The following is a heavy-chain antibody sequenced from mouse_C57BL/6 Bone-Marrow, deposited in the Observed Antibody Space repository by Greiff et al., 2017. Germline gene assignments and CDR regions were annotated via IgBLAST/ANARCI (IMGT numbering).Heavy chain of an antibody. CDR2: IWTGGGT. Sequence: VMLVESGPGLVAPSQSLSITCTVSGFSLTSYAISWVRQPPGKGLEWLGVIWTGGGTNYNSALKSRLSISKDNSKSQVFLKMNSLQTDDTARYYCARHRIYDGYSYYFDYWGQGTTLTVSS. V-gene: IGHV2-9-1*01. CDR3: ARHRIYDGYSYYFDY. CDR1: GFSLTSYA. J-gene: IGHJ2*01. D-gene: IGHD2-3*01.